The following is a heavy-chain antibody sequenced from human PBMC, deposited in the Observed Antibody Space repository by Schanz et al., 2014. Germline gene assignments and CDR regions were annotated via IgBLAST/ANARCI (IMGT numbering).Heavy chain of an antibody. D-gene: IGHD3-9*01. CDR3: AKHVRSLTGNDY. CDR2: IIPVLAIA. J-gene: IGHJ4*02. CDR1: GGTFSSYT. Sequence: QLQLVQSGAEVKKPGSSVKVSCKLSGGTFSSYTISWMRQAPGQGLEWMGRIIPVLAIADYAQKFQGRVTFTADKSTSTAYMELSSLKSEDTAVYYCAKHVRSLTGNDYWGQGTLVTVSS. V-gene: IGHV1-69*02.